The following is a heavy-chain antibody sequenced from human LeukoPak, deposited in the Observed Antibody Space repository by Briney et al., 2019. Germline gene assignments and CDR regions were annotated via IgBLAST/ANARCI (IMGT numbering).Heavy chain of an antibody. V-gene: IGHV3-74*01. D-gene: IGHD1-26*01. CDR3: ARESGGDLGEAFDI. CDR2: INSDGSST. CDR1: GFTFSSYW. Sequence: PGGSLRLSCAASGFTFSSYWMHWVRHAPGKGLVWVSRINSDGSSTSYADSVKGRFTISRDNAKNSLYLQMNSLRAEDTAVYYCARESGGDLGEAFDIWGHGTMVTVSS. J-gene: IGHJ3*02.